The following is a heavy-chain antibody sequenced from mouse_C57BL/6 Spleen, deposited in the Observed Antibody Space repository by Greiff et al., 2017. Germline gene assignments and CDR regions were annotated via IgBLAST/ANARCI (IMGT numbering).Heavy chain of an antibody. CDR3: SRGYYYAMGY. Sequence: QVQLQQPGAELVMPGASVTLSCKASGYTFTSYWMPWVKQRPGQGLEWIGEIDPSDSYTNYNQKFKGKSTWTVDKTSSTAYMQLSSLTSDDSAVYYCSRGYYYAMGYWGQGTSVTVAS. V-gene: IGHV1-69*01. CDR2: IDPSDSYT. J-gene: IGHJ4*01. CDR1: GYTFTSYW. D-gene: IGHD2-14*01.